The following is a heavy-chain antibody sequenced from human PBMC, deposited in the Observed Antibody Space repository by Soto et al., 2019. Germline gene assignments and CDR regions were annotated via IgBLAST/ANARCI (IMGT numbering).Heavy chain of an antibody. Sequence: QVQLVQSGAEVRKPGASVRVSCSPSGHPFLDFYVHWVRQAPGKGLEWLGWINPNTGATNYAQKFERRVTVTRDMSSNTAYMELTRLTSDDTAVYYCARNPYSYDTGRTDYFWGPGTLVTVSS. V-gene: IGHV1-2*02. D-gene: IGHD3-22*01. CDR1: GHPFLDFY. J-gene: IGHJ4*02. CDR2: INPNTGAT. CDR3: ARNPYSYDTGRTDYF.